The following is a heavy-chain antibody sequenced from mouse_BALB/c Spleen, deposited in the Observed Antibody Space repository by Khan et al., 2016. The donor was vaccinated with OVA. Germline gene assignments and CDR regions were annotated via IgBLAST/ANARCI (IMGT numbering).Heavy chain of an antibody. V-gene: IGHV9-3-1*01. CDR2: INTYTGEP. Sequence: QIQLVQSGPELKKPGETVKISCKASGYSFTNYGMNWVKQSPGKALKWMGWINTYTGEPTYADDFKGRFAFSLETSASTAYLQINNLKNEDTATYFCGRPPYLSYTMDHWGQGTSVTVSS. CDR1: GYSFTNYG. D-gene: IGHD2-10*01. CDR3: GRPPYLSYTMDH. J-gene: IGHJ4*01.